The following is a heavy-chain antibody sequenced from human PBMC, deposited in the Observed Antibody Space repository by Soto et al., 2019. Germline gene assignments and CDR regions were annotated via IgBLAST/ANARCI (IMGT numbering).Heavy chain of an antibody. V-gene: IGHV3-30*18. D-gene: IGHD6-19*01. CDR1: GFTFTTFG. CDR2: VSYDGSDH. Sequence: PGGSLRLSCATSGFTFTTFGMPLLRPAPGKGLEWVAVVSYDGSDHYYADSVKGRFTVSKDKSKNMLFLQMNSLRADDTAMYYCAKEHSGLYSRHYFDFWGQGTLVTVSS. J-gene: IGHJ4*02. CDR3: AKEHSGLYSRHYFDF.